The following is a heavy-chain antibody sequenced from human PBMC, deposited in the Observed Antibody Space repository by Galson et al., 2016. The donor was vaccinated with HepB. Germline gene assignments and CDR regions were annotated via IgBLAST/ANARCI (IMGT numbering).Heavy chain of an antibody. CDR3: ARAFDLAFWSGCSQSTFDS. CDR1: AFTFSTYS. J-gene: IGHJ4*02. CDR2: ISSSSSSI. Sequence: SLRLSCAASAFTFSTYSMTWVRQAPGKGLEWVSSISSSSSSIYYADSVKGRFTISRDNAKNSLYLQMNSLRAEDTAVYYCARAFDLAFWSGCSQSTFDSWGQGALVTVSS. V-gene: IGHV3-21*04. D-gene: IGHD3-3*01.